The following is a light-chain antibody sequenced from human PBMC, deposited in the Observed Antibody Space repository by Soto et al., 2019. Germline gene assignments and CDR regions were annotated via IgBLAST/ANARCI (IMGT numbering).Light chain of an antibody. V-gene: IGLV2-8*01. J-gene: IGLJ3*02. CDR1: SSDVGAYNY. Sequence: QSALTQPPSASGSPGQSVTISCTGNSSDVGAYNYVSWYQQHPGKAPKLMIYEVSKRPSGVPDRFSGSKSGNTASLTVSGLQAEDEADYYCISYAGSSIWVFGGGTKLTVL. CDR2: EVS. CDR3: ISYAGSSIWV.